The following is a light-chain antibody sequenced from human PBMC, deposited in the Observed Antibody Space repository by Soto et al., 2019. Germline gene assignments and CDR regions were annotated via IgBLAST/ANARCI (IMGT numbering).Light chain of an antibody. J-gene: IGKJ1*01. CDR3: KHSYNSPTWT. V-gene: IGKV1-39*01. CDR2: SGS. CDR1: QNIGNY. Sequence: GDRVTITCLASQNIGNYLNWYQQQTGKAPKLLIYSGSTLQTGVQSRFSGSGSGTDFTLTISSLQTEDFSACYCKHSYNSPTWTFGKGTKVEIK.